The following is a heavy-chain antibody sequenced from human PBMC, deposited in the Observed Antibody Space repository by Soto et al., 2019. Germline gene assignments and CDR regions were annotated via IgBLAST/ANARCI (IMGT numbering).Heavy chain of an antibody. CDR1: GGTVSSYA. CDR2: IIPIFGTA. CDR3: ARDVIAAAGTAG. Sequence: QVQLVQSGAEVKKPGSSVKVSCKASGGTVSSYAISWVRQAPGQGLEWMGGIIPIFGTANYAQKFQGRVTINADESTSKDYMELSSLRSEDTAVYYCARDVIAAAGTAGWGQGTLVTVSS. D-gene: IGHD6-13*01. V-gene: IGHV1-69*12. J-gene: IGHJ4*02.